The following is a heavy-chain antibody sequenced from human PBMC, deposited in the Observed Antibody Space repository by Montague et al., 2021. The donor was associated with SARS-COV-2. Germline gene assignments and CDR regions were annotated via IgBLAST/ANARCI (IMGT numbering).Heavy chain of an antibody. Sequence: SLRLSCAASGFTFNAYGMSWVRQVPGKGLEWVSGILWNGGSTGYTDSVQGRFTISRDNAKNSLYMQMDSLRVEDTAFYYCVRGFRGGPSDLWGQGILVTVSS. CDR1: GFTFNAYG. V-gene: IGHV3-20*04. J-gene: IGHJ5*02. D-gene: IGHD3-10*01. CDR2: ILWNGGST. CDR3: VRGFRGGPSDL.